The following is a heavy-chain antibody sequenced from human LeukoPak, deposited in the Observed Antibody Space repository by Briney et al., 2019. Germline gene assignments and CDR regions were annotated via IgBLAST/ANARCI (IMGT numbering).Heavy chain of an antibody. CDR2: IGRNGDST. D-gene: IGHD6-13*01. Sequence: PGGSLRLSCSASGFTFSTYAMHWVRQAPGKGLEYVSAIGRNGDSTYYADSVKGRFIISGDISKNTLSLQMNSLRAEDTAVYYCARMIAAAGTTGGDYFDYWGQGTLVTVSS. CDR1: GFTFSTYA. V-gene: IGHV3-64*04. CDR3: ARMIAAAGTTGGDYFDY. J-gene: IGHJ4*02.